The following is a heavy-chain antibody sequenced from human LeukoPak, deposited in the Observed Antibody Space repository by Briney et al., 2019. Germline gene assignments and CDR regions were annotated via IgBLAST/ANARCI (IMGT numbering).Heavy chain of an antibody. CDR2: ISSSGSTI. Sequence: GGSLRLSCAGSGFSVSSDYMSWVRQAPGKGLEWVSYISSSGSTIYYADSVKGRFTISRDNAKNSLYLQMNSLRAEDTAVYYCARIRGGIDYFDYWGQGTLVTVSS. CDR3: ARIRGGIDYFDY. J-gene: IGHJ4*02. V-gene: IGHV3-11*01. CDR1: GFSVSSDY. D-gene: IGHD2-21*01.